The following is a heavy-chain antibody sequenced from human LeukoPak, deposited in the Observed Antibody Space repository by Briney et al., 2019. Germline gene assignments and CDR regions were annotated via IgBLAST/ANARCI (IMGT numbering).Heavy chain of an antibody. CDR1: GGSFSGYY. J-gene: IGHJ3*02. CDR2: INHSGST. Sequence: PSETLSLXCAVYGGSFSGYYWSWIRQPPGKGLEWIGEINHSGSTSYNPSLKSRVTISVDTSKNQFSLKLSSVTAADTAVYYCARPRVRVRAFDIWGQGTMVTVSS. V-gene: IGHV4-34*01. CDR3: ARPRVRVRAFDI. D-gene: IGHD3-10*01.